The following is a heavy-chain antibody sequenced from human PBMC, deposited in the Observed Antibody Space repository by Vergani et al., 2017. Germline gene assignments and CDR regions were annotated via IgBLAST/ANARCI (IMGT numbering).Heavy chain of an antibody. Sequence: EVQLVESGGGLVQPGGSLRLSCAASGFTFSSYEMNWVRQAPGKGLEWVSYISSSGSTIYYADSVKGRFTISRDNAKNSLYLQMNSLRAEDTAVYYCAKEPPSYYDFWSGYPTVWGQGTLVTVSS. CDR1: GFTFSSYE. J-gene: IGHJ4*02. CDR3: AKEPPSYYDFWSGYPTV. CDR2: ISSSGSTI. D-gene: IGHD3-3*01. V-gene: IGHV3-48*03.